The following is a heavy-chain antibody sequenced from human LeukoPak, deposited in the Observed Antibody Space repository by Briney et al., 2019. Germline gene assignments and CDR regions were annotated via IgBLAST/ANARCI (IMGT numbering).Heavy chain of an antibody. J-gene: IGHJ4*02. D-gene: IGHD5-24*01. CDR1: GYTFTSYD. CDR3: ARGPRDKGHQH. Sequence: ASVKVSCKASGYTFTSYDINWVRQATGQGLEWMGWMNPNSGNTGYAQKFQGRVTMTRDTSISTAYMELSRLRSDDTAVYYCARGPRDKGHQHWGQGTLVTVSS. CDR2: MNPNSGNT. V-gene: IGHV1-8*01.